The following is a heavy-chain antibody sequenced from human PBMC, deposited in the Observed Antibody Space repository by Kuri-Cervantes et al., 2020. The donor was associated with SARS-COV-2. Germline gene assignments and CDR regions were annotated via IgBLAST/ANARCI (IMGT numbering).Heavy chain of an antibody. CDR3: ARNLRGVLWTFDY. CDR2: ISGSGGST. CDR1: GFTFSSYA. D-gene: IGHD3-10*01. Sequence: GGSLRLSCAASGFTFSSYAMSWVRQAPGKGLEWVSAISGSGGSTYYADSVKGRFTISRDNSKNTLYLQMSSLRAEDTAVYYCARNLRGVLWTFDYWGQGTLVTVSS. V-gene: IGHV3-23*01. J-gene: IGHJ4*02.